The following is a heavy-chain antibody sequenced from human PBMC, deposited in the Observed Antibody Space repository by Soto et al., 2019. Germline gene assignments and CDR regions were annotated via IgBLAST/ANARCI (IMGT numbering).Heavy chain of an antibody. Sequence: EVQLVESGGGLVQPGRSLRLSCAASGFTFDDYAMHWVRQAPGKGLEWVSGISWNSGTIVYADSVKGRFTISRDNAKNSLYLQMNSLGGEDTALYYCAKDMGGGSSSSRYYYGLDVWGQGTTVTVSS. CDR3: AKDMGGGSSSSRYYYGLDV. V-gene: IGHV3-9*01. D-gene: IGHD6-13*01. CDR2: ISWNSGTI. J-gene: IGHJ6*02. CDR1: GFTFDDYA.